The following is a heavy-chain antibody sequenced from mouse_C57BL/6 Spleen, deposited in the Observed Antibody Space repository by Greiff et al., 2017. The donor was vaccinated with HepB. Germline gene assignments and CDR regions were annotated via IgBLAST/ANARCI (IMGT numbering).Heavy chain of an antibody. CDR1: GYTFTDYY. CDR3: ARYYSKKGYAMDY. D-gene: IGHD2-5*01. Sequence: VQLQQSGPVLVKPGASVKMSCKASGYTFTDYYMNWVKQSHGKSLEWIGVINPYNGGTSYNQKFKGKATLTVDKSSSTAYMELNSLTSEDSAVYYCARYYSKKGYAMDYWGQGTSVTVSS. J-gene: IGHJ4*01. CDR2: INPYNGGT. V-gene: IGHV1-19*01.